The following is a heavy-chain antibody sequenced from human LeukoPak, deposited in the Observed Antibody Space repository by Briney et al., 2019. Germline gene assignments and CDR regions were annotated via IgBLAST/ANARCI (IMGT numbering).Heavy chain of an antibody. CDR1: GFTVSSNY. Sequence: PGGSLRLSCAASGFTVSSNYMSWVRQAPGKGLEWVSVIYSGGSGGSTYYAESVKGRFTISRDNSKNTLYLQMNSLRAEDTAVYYCAREMYYYDSSGYYYGRFYFDYWGQGTPVTVSS. V-gene: IGHV3-66*01. CDR3: AREMYYYDSSGYYYGRFYFDY. J-gene: IGHJ4*02. CDR2: IYSGGSGGST. D-gene: IGHD3-22*01.